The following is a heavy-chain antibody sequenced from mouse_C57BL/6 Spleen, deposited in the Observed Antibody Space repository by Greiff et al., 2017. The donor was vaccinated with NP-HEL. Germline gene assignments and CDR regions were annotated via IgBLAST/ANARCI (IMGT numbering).Heavy chain of an antibody. V-gene: IGHV5-4*01. Sequence: EVKLMESGGGLVKPGGSLKLSCAASGFTFSSYAMSWVRQTPEKRLEWVATISDGGSYTYYPDNVKGRFTISRDNAKNNLYLQMSHLKSEDTAMYYCARDEGDGTGYAMDYWGQGTSVTVSS. CDR2: ISDGGSYT. CDR3: ARDEGDGTGYAMDY. D-gene: IGHD1-1*01. CDR1: GFTFSSYA. J-gene: IGHJ4*01.